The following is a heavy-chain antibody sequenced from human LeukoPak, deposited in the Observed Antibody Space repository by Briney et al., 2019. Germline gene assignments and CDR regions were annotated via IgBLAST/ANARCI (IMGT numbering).Heavy chain of an antibody. V-gene: IGHV4-4*07. CDR1: GGSISSYY. CDR2: IYTSGST. D-gene: IGHD6-13*01. J-gene: IGHJ4*02. CDR3: ARDYIAAAGTYPPFDY. Sequence: SETLSLTCTVSGGSISSYYWSWIRQPAGKGLEWLGRIYTSGSTNYNPSLKSRVTMSVDTSKNQFSLKLSSVTAADTAVYYCARDYIAAAGTYPPFDYWGQGTLVTVSS.